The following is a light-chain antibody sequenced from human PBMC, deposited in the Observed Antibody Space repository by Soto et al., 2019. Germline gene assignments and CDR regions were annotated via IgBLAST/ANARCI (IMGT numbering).Light chain of an antibody. V-gene: IGKV3-15*01. CDR1: QNIGSN. CDR3: HCYNEWPPAVT. CDR2: GPS. J-gene: IGKJ3*01. Sequence: EIVMTQSPGTLSVSPGERATLSCRASQNIGSNLAWYQQKPGQAPRLLFYGPSTRATGIPARFSGGGSGTEFTLTISSLQSEEFGVYFCHCYNEWPPAVTFGPGTKVDL.